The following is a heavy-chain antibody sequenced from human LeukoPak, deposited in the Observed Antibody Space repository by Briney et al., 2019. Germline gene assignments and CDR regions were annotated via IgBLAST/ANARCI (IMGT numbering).Heavy chain of an antibody. V-gene: IGHV5-51*01. CDR3: ARLDGRYCSSTSCYYFDY. D-gene: IGHD2-2*01. CDR2: IYPGDSDT. J-gene: IGHJ4*02. CDR1: GYSFTSCW. Sequence: GESLKISCKGSGYSFTSCWIGWVRQMPGKGLEWMGIIYPGDSDTRYSPSFQGQVTISADKSISTAYLQWSSLKAPDTAMYYCARLDGRYCSSTSCYYFDYWGQGTLVTVSS.